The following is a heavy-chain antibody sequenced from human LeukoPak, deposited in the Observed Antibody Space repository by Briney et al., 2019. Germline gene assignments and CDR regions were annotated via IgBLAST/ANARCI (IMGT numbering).Heavy chain of an antibody. D-gene: IGHD6-19*01. V-gene: IGHV1-18*01. CDR1: GYTFTSYG. CDR3: ATKSSGWYFDY. CDR2: ISAYNGNT. Sequence: ASVKVSCKASGYTFTSYGISWVRQAPGQGLEWMGWISAYNGNTNYALKLQGRVTMTTDTSTSTAYMELRSLRSDDTAVYYCATKSSGWYFDYWGQGTLVTVSS. J-gene: IGHJ4*02.